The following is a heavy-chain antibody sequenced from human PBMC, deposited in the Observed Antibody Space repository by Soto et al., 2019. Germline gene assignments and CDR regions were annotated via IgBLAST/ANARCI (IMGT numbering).Heavy chain of an antibody. D-gene: IGHD3-22*01. CDR3: AHRLTYYYDSSGYYFDY. V-gene: IGHV2-5*02. CDR1: GFSLDITGVA. Sequence: QITLKESGPTLVKPTQTLTLTCTFSGFSLDITGVAVAWIRQPPGKALEWLALIYWDDDKRYTPSLENRLTINKVTSKYQVVLTMSNMDPVDTATYYCAHRLTYYYDSSGYYFDYWCQGTLVTVSS. J-gene: IGHJ4*02. CDR2: IYWDDDK.